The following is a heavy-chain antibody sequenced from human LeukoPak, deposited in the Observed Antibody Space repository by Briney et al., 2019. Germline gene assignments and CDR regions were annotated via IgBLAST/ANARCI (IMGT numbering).Heavy chain of an antibody. J-gene: IGHJ4*02. V-gene: IGHV3-23*01. CDR3: AKIVVPGAIDY. CDR2: ITPSDSGT. CDR1: GFTFSAYA. D-gene: IGHD2-2*01. Sequence: GGSLRLSCEASGFTFSAYAMTWVRQAPGKGLDWVSTITPSDSGTYYADSVRGRFTITRDNSKSTLYLQMSSLRAEDTAVYYCAKIVVPGAIDYWGQGTLVTVSS.